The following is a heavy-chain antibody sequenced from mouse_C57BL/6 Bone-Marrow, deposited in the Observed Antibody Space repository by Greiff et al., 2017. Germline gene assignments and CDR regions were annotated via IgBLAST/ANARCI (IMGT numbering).Heavy chain of an antibody. Sequence: QVQLKQSGPELVKPGASVKLSCKASGYTFTSYDINWVKQRPGQGLEWIGWIYPRDGSTKYTEKFKGKATLTVDTSSSTAYMELHSLTSEDSAVYFCARKRITTVVAPDYFDYGGQGTTLTVSS. D-gene: IGHD1-1*01. CDR1: GYTFTSYD. V-gene: IGHV1-85*01. CDR3: ARKRITTVVAPDYFDY. CDR2: IYPRDGST. J-gene: IGHJ2*01.